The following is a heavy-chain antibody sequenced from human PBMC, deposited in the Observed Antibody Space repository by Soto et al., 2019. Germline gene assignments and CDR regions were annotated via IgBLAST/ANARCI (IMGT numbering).Heavy chain of an antibody. V-gene: IGHV3-53*01. J-gene: IGHJ4*02. CDR1: GFTVSSTNY. Sequence: EVQLVESGGGLIQPGGSLRLSCVVSGFTVSSTNYMSWVRQAPGKGLEWVSVIYPGGTTFYTVSVKGRFTISRDKSKNTLYLPMNSLGDEDTAGYYCHGYGYWGKGTLVSVSS. CDR3: HGYGY. D-gene: IGHD5-12*01. CDR2: IYPGGTT.